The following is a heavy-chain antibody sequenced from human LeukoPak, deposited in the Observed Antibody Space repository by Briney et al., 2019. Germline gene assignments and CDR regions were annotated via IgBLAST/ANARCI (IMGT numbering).Heavy chain of an antibody. D-gene: IGHD3-22*01. CDR2: IIPIFGTA. CDR1: GGTFNSYA. CDR3: ARADYYDSSGYYDY. J-gene: IGHJ4*02. V-gene: IGHV1-69*13. Sequence: SVKVSCKASGGTFNSYAISWVRQAPGQGLEWMGGIIPIFGTANCAQKFQGRVTITADESTSTAYMELSSLRSEDTAVYYCARADYYDSSGYYDYWGQGTLVTVSS.